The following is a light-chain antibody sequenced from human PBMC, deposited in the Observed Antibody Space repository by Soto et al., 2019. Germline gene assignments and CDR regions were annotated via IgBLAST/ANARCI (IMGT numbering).Light chain of an antibody. J-gene: IGKJ5*01. Sequence: DIQMTQSPSTLSASVGDRVTITCRASQSISSWLAWYQQKPGRAPKLLIYKASTLKSGVPSRFSGSGSGTEFTLTISSLQSEDFAVYYCQQYDNWPLFGQGTRLEIK. CDR2: KAS. CDR1: QSISSW. CDR3: QQYDNWPL. V-gene: IGKV1-5*03.